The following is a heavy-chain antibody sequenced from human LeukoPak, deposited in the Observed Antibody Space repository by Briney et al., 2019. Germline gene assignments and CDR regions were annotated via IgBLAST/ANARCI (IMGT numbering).Heavy chain of an antibody. CDR1: GFTFSSYW. V-gene: IGHV3-74*01. J-gene: IGHJ4*02. CDR3: ARDRIAALPDY. CDR2: INTDGSST. D-gene: IGHD6-13*01. Sequence: GGSLRLSCAASGFTFSSYWMHWVRHAPGKGLVWVSRINTDGSSTSYADSVKGRFTISRDNAKNTLYLQMNSLRAEDTAVYYCARDRIAALPDYWGQGTLVTVSS.